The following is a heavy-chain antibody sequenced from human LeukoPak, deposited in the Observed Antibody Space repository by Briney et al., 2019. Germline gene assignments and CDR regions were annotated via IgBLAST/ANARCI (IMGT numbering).Heavy chain of an antibody. D-gene: IGHD6-13*01. V-gene: IGHV3-48*02. CDR1: GFTFSSYS. CDR3: ARDSLSIAAASTDSY. Sequence: PGGSLRLSCAASGFTFSSYSMNWVRQAPGKGLEWVSYISSSSSTIYYADSVKGRFTISRDNAKNSLYLQMNSLRDEDTAVYYCARDSLSIAAASTDSYWGQGTLVTVSS. J-gene: IGHJ4*02. CDR2: ISSSSSTI.